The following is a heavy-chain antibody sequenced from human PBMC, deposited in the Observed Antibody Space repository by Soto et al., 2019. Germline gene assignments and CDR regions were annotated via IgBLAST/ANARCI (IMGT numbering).Heavy chain of an antibody. CDR1: GVSVSRGSYS. V-gene: IGHV4-61*01. CDR2: VHDSGST. J-gene: IGHJ4*02. CDR3: ARAKVVAYYYDTSGYYTTFDF. D-gene: IGHD3-22*01. Sequence: SETLSLTCTVSGVSVSRGSYSWSWIRQSPGKGLEWIGYVHDSGSTAYSPSLESRVTISVDTAKNQASLKLSSVTSADSAFYYCARAKVVAYYYDTSGYYTTFDFWGQGTQVTSPQ.